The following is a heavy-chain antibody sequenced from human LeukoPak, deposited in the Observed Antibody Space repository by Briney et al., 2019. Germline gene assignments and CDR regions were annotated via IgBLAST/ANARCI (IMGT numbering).Heavy chain of an antibody. D-gene: IGHD6-19*01. J-gene: IGHJ4*02. V-gene: IGHV1-2*02. Sequence: ASVRVSCKASGYTFSHFYLHWVRQAPGPGLEWMGWIHPNVGGTNYAPKFQGRVSMTRDTSINTAFLDVSGLTSDDTAVYYCTKDSNRGWLSTDCWGQGTLVTVSS. CDR1: GYTFSHFY. CDR3: TKDSNRGWLSTDC. CDR2: IHPNVGGT.